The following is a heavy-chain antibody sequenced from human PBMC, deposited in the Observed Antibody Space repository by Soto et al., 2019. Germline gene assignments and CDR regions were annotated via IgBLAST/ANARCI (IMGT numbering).Heavy chain of an antibody. D-gene: IGHD3-10*01. CDR3: ARDIVTLGALDY. V-gene: IGHV1-46*01. CDR1: GYTFTSYY. Sequence: ASVKVSCKASGYTFTSYYMHWVRQAPGQGLEWMGIINPSGGTADYAQKFQGRVTITADKSTSTAYMELSSLRSEDTAVYYCARDIVTLGALDYWGQGTLVTVSS. J-gene: IGHJ4*02. CDR2: INPSGGTA.